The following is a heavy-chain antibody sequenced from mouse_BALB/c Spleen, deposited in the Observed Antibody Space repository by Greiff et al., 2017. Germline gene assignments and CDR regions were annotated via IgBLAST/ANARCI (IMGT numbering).Heavy chain of an antibody. D-gene: IGHD2-3*01. CDR3: ARRRVDGYYEDY. CDR2: ISYSGST. J-gene: IGHJ2*01. V-gene: IGHV3-8*02. CDR1: GDSITSGY. Sequence: DVQLQQSGPSLVKPSQTLSLTCSVTGDSITSGYWNWIRKFPGNKLEYMGYISYSGSTYYNPSLKSRISITRDTSKNQYYLQLNSVTTEDTATYYCARRRVDGYYEDYWGQGTTLTVSS.